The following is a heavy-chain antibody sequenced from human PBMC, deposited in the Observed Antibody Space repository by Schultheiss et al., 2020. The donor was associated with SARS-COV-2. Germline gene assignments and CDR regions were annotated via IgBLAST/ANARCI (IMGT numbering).Heavy chain of an antibody. J-gene: IGHJ4*02. CDR2: IYSGGST. V-gene: IGHV3-66*01. D-gene: IGHD4-23*01. Sequence: GGSLRLSCAASGFTVSSNYMSWVRQAPGKGLELVSVIYSGGSTYYADSVKGRFTISRDNSKNTLYLQMNSLRAEDTAVYYCARDSPIYGGNPYGYWGQGTLVTVSS. CDR3: ARDSPIYGGNPYGY. CDR1: GFTVSSNY.